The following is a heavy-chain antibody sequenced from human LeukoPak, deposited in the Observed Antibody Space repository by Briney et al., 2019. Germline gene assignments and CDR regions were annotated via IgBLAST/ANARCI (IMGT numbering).Heavy chain of an antibody. CDR3: ARATSIAARPPFY. V-gene: IGHV1-2*02. D-gene: IGHD6-6*01. Sequence: AASVKVSCKASGYTFTGYYMHWVRQAPGQGLEWMGWINPNSGGTNYAQKFRGRVTMTRDTSISTAYMELSRLRSDDTAVYYCARATSIAARPPFYWGQGTLVTVSS. CDR1: GYTFTGYY. J-gene: IGHJ4*02. CDR2: INPNSGGT.